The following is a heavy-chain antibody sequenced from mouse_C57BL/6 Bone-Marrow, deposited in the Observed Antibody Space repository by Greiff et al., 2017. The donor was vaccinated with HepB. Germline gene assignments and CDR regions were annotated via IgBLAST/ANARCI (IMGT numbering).Heavy chain of an antibody. CDR1: GFTFSDYY. Sequence: EVKLVESEGGLVQPGSSMKLSCTASGFTFSDYYMAWVRQVPEKGLEWVANINYDGSSTYYLDSLKSRFIISRDNAKNILYLQMSSLKSEDTATYYCARDGNYYAMDYWGQGTSVTFSS. CDR2: INYDGSST. CDR3: ARDGNYYAMDY. V-gene: IGHV5-16*01. J-gene: IGHJ4*01.